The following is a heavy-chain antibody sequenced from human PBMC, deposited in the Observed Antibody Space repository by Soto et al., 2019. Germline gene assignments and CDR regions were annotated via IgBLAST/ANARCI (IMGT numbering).Heavy chain of an antibody. CDR1: GFTVSSDW. CDR3: ARHRRGITIFRVVTMRYYYGMDV. CDR2: INQDVSEK. Sequence: QPXASLRLSFAASGFTVSSDWDCWVRQHPGKGLEWVANINQDVSEKYYVDSVKGRFTISRDNAKNSLYLQMNSLRAEDTAVYYCARHRRGITIFRVVTMRYYYGMDVWGQGTTVTVSS. D-gene: IGHD3-3*01. V-gene: IGHV3-7*01. J-gene: IGHJ6*02.